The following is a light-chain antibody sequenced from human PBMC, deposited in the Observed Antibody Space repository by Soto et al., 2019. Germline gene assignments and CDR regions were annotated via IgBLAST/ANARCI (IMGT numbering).Light chain of an antibody. Sequence: QSVLTQPPSASGTPGQRVNISCSGSSSNIGSNAVSWYQQLPGTAPKVLIYSNNQRPSGVPDRFSGSKSGTSASLAISGLQSEDDADYYCATWDDSLNGWVFGGGTQLTVL. J-gene: IGLJ3*02. CDR2: SNN. V-gene: IGLV1-44*01. CDR3: ATWDDSLNGWV. CDR1: SSNIGSNA.